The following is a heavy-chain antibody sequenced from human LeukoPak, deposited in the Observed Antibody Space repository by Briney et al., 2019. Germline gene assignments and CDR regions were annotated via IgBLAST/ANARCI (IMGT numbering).Heavy chain of an antibody. CDR3: AREMVRAEDY. D-gene: IGHD3-10*01. Sequence: KTSETLSLTCTVSGGSISSYYWSWIRQPPGKGLEWVGYIYSSGSTNCNPSLKSRVTISVDTSKNQFSLKLSSVTAADTAVYYCAREMVRAEDYWGQGTLVTVSS. J-gene: IGHJ4*02. CDR1: GGSISSYY. CDR2: IYSSGST. V-gene: IGHV4-59*01.